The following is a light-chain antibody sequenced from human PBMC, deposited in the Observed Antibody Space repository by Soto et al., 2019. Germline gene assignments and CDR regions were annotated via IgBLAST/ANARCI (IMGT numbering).Light chain of an antibody. V-gene: IGKV3D-15*01. J-gene: IGKJ3*01. CDR3: QQYNNWPFT. CDR1: QSVSSN. Sequence: EIVMTQSPATLSVSPGERATLSCRASQSVSSNLAWYQQKPGQVPRLLIYGASTRATGIPARFSGSGSGTECTLTISSLQSEDFAVYYCQQYNNWPFTFGPGTKVDIK. CDR2: GAS.